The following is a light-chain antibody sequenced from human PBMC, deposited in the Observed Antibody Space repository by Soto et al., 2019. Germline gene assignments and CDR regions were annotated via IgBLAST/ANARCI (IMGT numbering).Light chain of an antibody. J-gene: IGKJ1*01. CDR1: QRIATW. CDR3: QQYHLYWT. V-gene: IGKV1-5*01. CDR2: GAS. Sequence: DIPLTQSPSTLSASVGDRVTVXCRASQRIATWLAWYQHQPGSAPXLLIYGASTLQSGVPSRFSGRGSGAEFTLTIDNLQPEDFATYYCQQYHLYWTFGPGTKVDI.